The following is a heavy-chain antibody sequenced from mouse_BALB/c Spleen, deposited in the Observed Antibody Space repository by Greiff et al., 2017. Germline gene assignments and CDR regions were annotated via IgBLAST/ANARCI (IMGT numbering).Heavy chain of an antibody. CDR3: ARVYDGHAMDY. D-gene: IGHD2-3*01. Sequence: EVQLVESGGGLVKPGGSLKLSCAASGFTFSDYYMYWVRQTPEKRLEWVATISDGGSYTYYPDSVKGRFTISRDNAKNNLYLQMSSLKSEDTAMYYCARVYDGHAMDYWGQGTSVTVSS. J-gene: IGHJ4*01. CDR2: ISDGGSYT. V-gene: IGHV5-4*02. CDR1: GFTFSDYY.